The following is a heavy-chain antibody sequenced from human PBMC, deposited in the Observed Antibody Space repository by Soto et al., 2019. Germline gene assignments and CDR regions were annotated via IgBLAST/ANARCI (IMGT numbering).Heavy chain of an antibody. CDR2: ISSSSSYM. CDR1: GFTFSSYN. D-gene: IGHD3-10*01. V-gene: IGHV3-21*01. Sequence: EVQLVESGGGLVQPGGSLRLSCAASGFTFSSYNMNWVRQAPGKGLEWVSSISSSSSYMYYADSLKGRFTISRGNAKNSLYLHINSLRAEDTAVYYCARTMAGRSAAFDIWGQGTMVTVSS. J-gene: IGHJ3*02. CDR3: ARTMAGRSAAFDI.